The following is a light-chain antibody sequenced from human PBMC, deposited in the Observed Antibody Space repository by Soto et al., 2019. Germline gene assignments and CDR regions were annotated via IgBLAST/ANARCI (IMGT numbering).Light chain of an antibody. J-gene: IGKJ1*01. V-gene: IGKV1-5*01. CDR3: QQYNTYSQT. CDR1: QSVSGW. Sequence: DIQMPQSPSTLSASVGDRVIITCRASQSVSGWLAWYQQKPGKAPKLLSYDASTLETGVPSRFSGTGSGTEFTLTISGLQPGDFATYYGQQYNTYSQTFGQGTKVELK. CDR2: DAS.